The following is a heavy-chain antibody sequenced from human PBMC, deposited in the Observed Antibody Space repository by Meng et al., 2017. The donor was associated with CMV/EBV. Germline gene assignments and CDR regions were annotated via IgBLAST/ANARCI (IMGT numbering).Heavy chain of an antibody. D-gene: IGHD2-2*01. V-gene: IGHV3-11*01. Sequence: GESLKISCAASGFTFSDYYMSWIRQAPGKGLEWVSYISSSGSTIYYADSVKGRFTISRDNAKNSLYLQMNSLRAEDTAVYYCARDQGVVPAAIGYYYYGMDVWGQGTTVPSP. CDR3: ARDQGVVPAAIGYYYYGMDV. CDR1: GFTFSDYY. CDR2: ISSSGSTI. J-gene: IGHJ6*02.